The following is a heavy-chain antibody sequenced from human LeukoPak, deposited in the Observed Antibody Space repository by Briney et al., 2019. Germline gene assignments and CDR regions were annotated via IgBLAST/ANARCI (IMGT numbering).Heavy chain of an antibody. Sequence: GGFLRLSCAAPGFTISNFWMSWVRPAPGHGLGWVANIKQDGSEKYYVDSVKGRFIISRDNAKNLLYLQMNSLRAEDMAVYYCARDQQQNIVPDYWGQGTLVTVSS. CDR2: IKQDGSEK. CDR1: GFTISNFW. J-gene: IGHJ4*02. D-gene: IGHD2/OR15-2a*01. V-gene: IGHV3-7*01. CDR3: ARDQQQNIVPDY.